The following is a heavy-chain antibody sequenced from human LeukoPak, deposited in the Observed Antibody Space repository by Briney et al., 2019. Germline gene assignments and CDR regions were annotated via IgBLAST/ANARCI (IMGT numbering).Heavy chain of an antibody. V-gene: IGHV4-39*01. Sequence: SETLSLTCTVSGGSISSNNYYWGWIRQPPGKGLEWIGSIYYSGSTYYNPSLKSRVTTSVDTSNNQFSLKLSSVTAADTAVYYCARTRGYTTNKYYFDYWGQGTLVTVSS. J-gene: IGHJ4*02. D-gene: IGHD6-13*01. CDR1: GGSISSNNYY. CDR2: IYYSGST. CDR3: ARTRGYTTNKYYFDY.